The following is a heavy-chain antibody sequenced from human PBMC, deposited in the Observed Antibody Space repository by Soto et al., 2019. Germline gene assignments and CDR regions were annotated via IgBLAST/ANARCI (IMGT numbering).Heavy chain of an antibody. CDR2: INPSGGST. CDR3: ARDMGLHEDGMDV. Sequence: ASAKVSCKASGYTFTSYYMHWVRQAPGQGLEWMGIINPSGGSTSYAQKFQGRVTMTRDTSTSTVYMELSSLRSEDTAVYYCARDMGLHEDGMDVWGQGTTVTVSS. J-gene: IGHJ6*02. V-gene: IGHV1-46*01. D-gene: IGHD3-10*01. CDR1: GYTFTSYY.